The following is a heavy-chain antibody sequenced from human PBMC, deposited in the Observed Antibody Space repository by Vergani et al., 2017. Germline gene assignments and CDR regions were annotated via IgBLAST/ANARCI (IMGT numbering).Heavy chain of an antibody. V-gene: IGHV3-30*04. CDR2: ISYDGSNK. Sequence: QVQLVESGGGVVQPGRSLRLSCAASGFTFSSYAMHWVRQAPGKGLEWVAVISYDGSNKYYADSVKGRFTISRDTSKNTLYLQMNSLRAEDTAVYYCARDSNYYDSSGYWPWGGFDYWGQGTLVTVSS. CDR3: ARDSNYYDSSGYWPWGGFDY. J-gene: IGHJ4*02. D-gene: IGHD3-22*01. CDR1: GFTFSSYA.